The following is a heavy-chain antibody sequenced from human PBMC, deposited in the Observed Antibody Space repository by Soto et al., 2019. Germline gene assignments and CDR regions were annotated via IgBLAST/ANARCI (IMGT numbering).Heavy chain of an antibody. CDR3: AKGSSGLKPIPDN. J-gene: IGHJ4*02. CDR2: ISGSGSST. D-gene: IGHD6-19*01. CDR1: GFTFSSFA. Sequence: GGSLRLSCAASGFTFSSFAMSWVRQAPGKGLEWVSAISGSGSSTYYADSVKGRFTISRDNSKNTLYLQMNSLRAEDTAVYYCAKGSSGLKPIPDNWGQGTLVTVSS. V-gene: IGHV3-23*01.